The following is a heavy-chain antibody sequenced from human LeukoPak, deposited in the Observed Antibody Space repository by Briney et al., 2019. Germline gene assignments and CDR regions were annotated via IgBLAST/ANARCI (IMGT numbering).Heavy chain of an antibody. CDR2: SNWNGGST. V-gene: IGHV3-20*04. CDR3: AREGGPYYYYYYMDV. J-gene: IGHJ6*03. CDR1: GFTFDDYG. Sequence: GRSLRLSCAVSGFTFDDYGMSWGRQAPGKGLEWVSGSNWNGGSTGYADSVKGRFTISRDNAKNSLYLQMNSLRAEDTALYYCAREGGPYYYYYYMDVWGKGTTVTVSS.